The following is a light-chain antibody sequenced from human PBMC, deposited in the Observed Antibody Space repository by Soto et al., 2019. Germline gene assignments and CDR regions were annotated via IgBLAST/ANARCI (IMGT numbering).Light chain of an antibody. V-gene: IGKV3-20*01. CDR1: QSVSSSY. CDR3: QQYGSSQS. Sequence: EIVLTQSPGTLSLSPGERATLSCRASQSVSSSYLAWYQQKPGQAPRLLIYGASSRATGIPDRFSGSGSGTDFTLTISRLELEAFAVYYCQQYGSSQSFGQGTKVEIK. CDR2: GAS. J-gene: IGKJ1*01.